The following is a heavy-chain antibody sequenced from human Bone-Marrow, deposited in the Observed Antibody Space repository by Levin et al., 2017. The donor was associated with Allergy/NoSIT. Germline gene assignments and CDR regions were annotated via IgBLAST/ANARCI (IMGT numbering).Heavy chain of an antibody. CDR1: GGSVSSYY. CDR3: ARDRWFGAYWGNWFDP. J-gene: IGHJ5*02. D-gene: IGHD3-10*01. CDR2: ISYGGSA. V-gene: IGHV4-59*02. Sequence: ESLKISCTVYGGSVSSYYWAWIRQPPGKGLEWIAYISYGGSAYYNPSLQSRATMSLDTSKNQFSLNLNSVTAADTGVYYCARDRWFGAYWGNWFDPWGQGALVTVSS.